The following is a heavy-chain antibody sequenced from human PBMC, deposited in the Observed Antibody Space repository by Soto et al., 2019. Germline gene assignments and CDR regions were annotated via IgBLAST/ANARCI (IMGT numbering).Heavy chain of an antibody. CDR3: AKNTVVAATWDYYYGMDV. V-gene: IGHV3-30*18. CDR2: ISYDGSNK. CDR1: GFTFSSYG. Sequence: PGGSLRLSCAASGFTFSSYGMHWVRQAPGKGLEWVAVISYDGSNKYYADSVKGRFTISRDNSKNTLYLQMNSLRAEDTAVYYCAKNTVVAATWDYYYGMDVWGQGTTVTVSS. J-gene: IGHJ6*02. D-gene: IGHD2-15*01.